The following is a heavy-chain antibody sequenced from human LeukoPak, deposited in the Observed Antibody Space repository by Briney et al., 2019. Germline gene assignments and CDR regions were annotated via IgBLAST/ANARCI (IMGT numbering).Heavy chain of an antibody. V-gene: IGHV3-9*01. CDR2: ISWNSGSI. Sequence: GRSLRLSCAASGFTFDDYAMHWVRQAPGKGLEWVSGISWNSGSIGYADPVKGRFTISRDNAKNSLYLQMNSLRAEDTALYYCAKETGFLGYCSGGSCYPGRVYYYGMDVWGQGTTVTVSS. CDR3: AKETGFLGYCSGGSCYPGRVYYYGMDV. CDR1: GFTFDDYA. J-gene: IGHJ6*02. D-gene: IGHD2-15*01.